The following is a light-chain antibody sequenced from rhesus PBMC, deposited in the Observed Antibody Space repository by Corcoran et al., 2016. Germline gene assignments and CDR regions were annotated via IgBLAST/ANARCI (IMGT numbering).Light chain of an antibody. V-gene: IGKV1-32*02. CDR2: YAN. J-gene: IGKJ2*01. Sequence: DIQMSQSPSSLSASVGDRVTITCRASQAISRYLNWYQHQPGKAPKLLIYYANSLASGVPSRFSGSGSGTEFTLTISSRQPEDFSTYYCQQGNSNPYSCGQATKVEIK. CDR1: QAISRY. CDR3: QQGNSNPYS.